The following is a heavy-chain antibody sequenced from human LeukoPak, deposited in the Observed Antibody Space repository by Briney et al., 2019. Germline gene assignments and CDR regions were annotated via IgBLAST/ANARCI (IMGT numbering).Heavy chain of an antibody. Sequence: PGGSLRLSCAASGFTFDDYAMHWVRQAPGKGLEWVSGITWNRDNIGYGDSVKGRFTISRDNVKNVLYLQMNSLRGEDTAFYYCAKDASVGDSRGWYPSYFDSWGQGVLVTVSS. V-gene: IGHV3-9*01. CDR2: ITWNRDNI. J-gene: IGHJ4*02. CDR3: AKDASVGDSRGWYPSYFDS. D-gene: IGHD6-19*01. CDR1: GFTFDDYA.